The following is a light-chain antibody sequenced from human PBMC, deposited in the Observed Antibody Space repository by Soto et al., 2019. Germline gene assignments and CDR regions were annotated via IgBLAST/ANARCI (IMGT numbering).Light chain of an antibody. CDR2: GAS. CDR3: QHYGSSPTLT. V-gene: IGKV3-20*01. Sequence: EIVLTQSPGTLSLSPVERATLSCRASQSISSTYLAWYQQKPGQAPRLLIYGASSRATGIPDRFSGSGSGTDFTLTISRLEREDFAVYYCQHYGSSPTLTFGQGTKVEIK. CDR1: QSISSTY. J-gene: IGKJ1*01.